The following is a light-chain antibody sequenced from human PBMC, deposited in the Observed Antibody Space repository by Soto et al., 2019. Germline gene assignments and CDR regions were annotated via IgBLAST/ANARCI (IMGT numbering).Light chain of an antibody. V-gene: IGKV3-15*01. CDR1: QSVRTT. Sequence: EIVMTQSPATLSVSPGERATLSCRASQSVRTTVAWYQQRPGQAPRLLIYDASTRATGVPARFSGGGSGTDFTLTVTSLQSEDFAVYYCQQYGSSITFGQGTRLEIK. CDR3: QQYGSSIT. J-gene: IGKJ5*01. CDR2: DAS.